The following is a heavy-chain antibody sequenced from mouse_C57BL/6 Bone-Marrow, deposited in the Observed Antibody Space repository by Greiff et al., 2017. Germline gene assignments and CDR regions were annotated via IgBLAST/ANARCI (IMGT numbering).Heavy chain of an antibody. CDR3: TTGGYWYVDV. Sequence: VQLKESGAELVRPGASVKLSCTASGFNIKDDYMHWVKQRPEQGLEWIGWIDPENGDTAYASKFTGKATITADTSSNTSDLQLSSLTSEDTADYYGTTGGYWYVDVWCTGTAVTVAA. CDR2: IDPENGDT. CDR1: GFNIKDDY. D-gene: IGHD1-1*02. J-gene: IGHJ1*03. V-gene: IGHV14-4*01.